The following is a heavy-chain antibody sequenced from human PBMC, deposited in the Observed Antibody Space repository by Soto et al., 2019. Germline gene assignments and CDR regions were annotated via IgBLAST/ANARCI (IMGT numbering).Heavy chain of an antibody. CDR2: INPDGSTT. D-gene: IGHD4-4*01. CDR1: GFTFSSYW. V-gene: IGHV3-74*01. Sequence: GGSLRLSCAASGFTFSSYWMHWVRQAPGEGLMWVSRINPDGSTTSYADSVKGRFTISRDNAKNTMYLQMDSLRVEDTAVYYCARVPTTVTTPGMDVWGQGTTVTVSS. J-gene: IGHJ6*02. CDR3: ARVPTTVTTPGMDV.